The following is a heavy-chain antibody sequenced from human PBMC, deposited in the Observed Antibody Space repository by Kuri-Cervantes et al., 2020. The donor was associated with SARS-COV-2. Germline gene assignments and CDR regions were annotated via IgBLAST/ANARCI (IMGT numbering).Heavy chain of an antibody. CDR1: GYSFKNFW. Sequence: GESLKISCQGSGYSFKNFWISWVRQMPGKGLEWMGRIDPSDSYTHYNPSFQGHVTISADESISTAYLEWSSLRASDTAMYFCARHSGLEASTEFDFWGQGTLVTVSS. CDR3: ARHSGLEASTEFDF. J-gene: IGHJ4*02. CDR2: IDPSDSYT. D-gene: IGHD1-26*01. V-gene: IGHV5-10-1*01.